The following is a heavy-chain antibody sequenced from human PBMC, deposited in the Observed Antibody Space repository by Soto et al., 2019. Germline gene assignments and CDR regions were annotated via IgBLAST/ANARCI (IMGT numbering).Heavy chain of an antibody. CDR2: INAVLGKT. D-gene: IGHD2-2*02. CDR3: ATGAGYCVSATCYKPFEY. V-gene: IGHV1-3*01. J-gene: IGHJ4*02. CDR1: GYTFTSYA. Sequence: ASVKVSCKASGYTFTSYAMHWVRQAPGQRLEWMGRINAVLGKTKYAQKLQGRVTITADTSASTAYMELSSLRSEDTAVYYCATGAGYCVSATCYKPFEYWGQGTLVTVSS.